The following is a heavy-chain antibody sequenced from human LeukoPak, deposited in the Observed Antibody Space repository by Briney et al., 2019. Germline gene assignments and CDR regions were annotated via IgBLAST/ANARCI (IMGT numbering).Heavy chain of an antibody. V-gene: IGHV3-53*01. J-gene: IGHJ4*02. CDR3: AREGASSLVRGVIGY. CDR1: GFTVSTNY. CDR2: IYNGGTT. D-gene: IGHD3-10*01. Sequence: GGSLRLSCAASGFTVSTNYMSWVRQAPGRGLEWVSVIYNGGTTHYADSVKGRFTISRDHSQNTLYLQMNSLRVEDTAVYYCAREGASSLVRGVIGYRGPGTLVTVSS.